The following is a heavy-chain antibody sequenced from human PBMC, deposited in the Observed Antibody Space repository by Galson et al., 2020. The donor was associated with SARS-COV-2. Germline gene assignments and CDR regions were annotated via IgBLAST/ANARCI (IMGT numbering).Heavy chain of an antibody. CDR3: ARDKGEGVLLWFGELLDV. J-gene: IGHJ6*02. CDR2: ISAYNGNT. Sequence: ASVKVSCKASGYTFTSYGISWVRQAPGQGLEWMGLISAYNGNTNYAQKLQGRVTMTTDTSTSKAYMELRSLRSDDTAVYYCARDKGEGVLLWFGELLDVWGQGTTVTVSS. CDR1: GYTFTSYG. D-gene: IGHD3-10*01. V-gene: IGHV1-18*01.